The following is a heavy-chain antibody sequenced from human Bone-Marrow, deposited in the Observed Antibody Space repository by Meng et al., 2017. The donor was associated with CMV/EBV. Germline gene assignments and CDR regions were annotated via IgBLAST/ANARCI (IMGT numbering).Heavy chain of an antibody. CDR1: GFTFSSYG. CDR3: AKDSADSSSWSHHNHAD. V-gene: IGHV3-30*02. Sequence: GESLKISCAASGFTFSSYGMHWVRQAPGKGLEWVAFIRYDGSNKYYADSVKGRFTISRDNSKNTLYLQMNSLRAEDTAVYYCAKDSADSSSWSHHNHADWGPGKLVNISS. CDR2: IRYDGSNK. D-gene: IGHD6-13*01. J-gene: IGHJ4*01.